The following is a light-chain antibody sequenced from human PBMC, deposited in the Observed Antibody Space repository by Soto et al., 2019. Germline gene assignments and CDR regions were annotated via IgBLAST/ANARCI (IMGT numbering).Light chain of an antibody. CDR2: TDY. CDR1: SSNIGTYT. CDR3: SSHTSSASVV. V-gene: IGLV1-44*01. J-gene: IGLJ2*01. Sequence: QPVLTQPPSASGTPGQRVTISCSGTSSNIGTYTVNWYQQLPGTAPKLLIYTDYQRPSGVPDRFSGSKSGTSASLAINGLHSEDEADYYCSSHTSSASVVFGGGTKLTVL.